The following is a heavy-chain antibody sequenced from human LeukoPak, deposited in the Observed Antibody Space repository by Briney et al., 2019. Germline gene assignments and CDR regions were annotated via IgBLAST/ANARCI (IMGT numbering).Heavy chain of an antibody. V-gene: IGHV4-34*01. CDR3: ARDGGAAAPNAFDI. D-gene: IGHD6-13*01. Sequence: SETLSLTCAVYGGSFSGYYWSWIRQPPGKGLEWIGEINHSGSTNYNPSLKSRVTISVDTSKNQFSLKPSSVTAADTAVYYCARDGGAAAPNAFDIWGQGTMVTVSS. CDR1: GGSFSGYY. CDR2: INHSGST. J-gene: IGHJ3*02.